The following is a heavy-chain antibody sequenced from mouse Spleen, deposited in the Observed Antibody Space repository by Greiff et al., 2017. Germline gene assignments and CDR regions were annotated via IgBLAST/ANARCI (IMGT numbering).Heavy chain of an antibody. CDR3: ARHVLGFDY. Sequence: EVQVVESGGGLVKPGGSLKLSCAASGFTFSSYAMSWVRQTPEKRLEWVAAINSNGGSTYYPDTVKDRFTISRDNAKNTLYLQMSSLRSEDTALYYCARHVLGFDYWGQGTTLTVSS. CDR2: INSNGGST. CDR1: GFTFSSYA. J-gene: IGHJ2*01. V-gene: IGHV5-6-2*01. D-gene: IGHD4-1*01.